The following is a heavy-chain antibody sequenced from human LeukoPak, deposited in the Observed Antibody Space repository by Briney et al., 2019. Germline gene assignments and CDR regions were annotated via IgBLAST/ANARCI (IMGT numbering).Heavy chain of an antibody. CDR3: ARGPRLRRYGMDV. V-gene: IGHV3-23*01. Sequence: GGSLRLSCAASGFTFSSYAMSWVRQAPGKGLEWVSAISGTGGRTYYADSVKGRFTISRDNSKNTLYLQMNSLRAEDTAVYYCARGPRLRRYGMDVWGQGTTVTVSS. J-gene: IGHJ6*02. CDR2: ISGTGGRT. D-gene: IGHD4-17*01. CDR1: GFTFSSYA.